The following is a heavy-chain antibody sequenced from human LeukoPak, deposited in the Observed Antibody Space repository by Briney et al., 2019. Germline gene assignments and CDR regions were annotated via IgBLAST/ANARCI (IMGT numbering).Heavy chain of an antibody. CDR1: GFTVSSYW. CDR3: ARGGPDSSDYSSLFDY. D-gene: IGHD3-22*01. Sequence: GGSLRLSCAASGFTVSSYWMSWVRQGPEKGLVWVSRDRDGSSSTYADSVKGRFTISRDNAKNTLDLQMNSLRAEDTAVYYCARGGPDSSDYSSLFDYWGQGILVTVSS. CDR2: DRDGSSS. V-gene: IGHV3-74*01. J-gene: IGHJ4*02.